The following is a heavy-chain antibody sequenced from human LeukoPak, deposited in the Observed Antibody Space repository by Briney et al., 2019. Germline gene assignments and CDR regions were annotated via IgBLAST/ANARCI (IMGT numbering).Heavy chain of an antibody. CDR1: GYTFTSYG. CDR3: ARYVDCSSTSCYSDYYYMDV. V-gene: IGHV1-18*01. D-gene: IGHD2-2*01. CDR2: ISAYNGNT. Sequence: ASVKVSCKASGYTFTSYGISWVRQAPGQGLEWMGWISAYNGNTNYAQKLQGRVTMTTDTSTSTAYMELRSLRSDDTAVYYCARYVDCSSTSCYSDYYYMDVWGKGTTVTISS. J-gene: IGHJ6*03.